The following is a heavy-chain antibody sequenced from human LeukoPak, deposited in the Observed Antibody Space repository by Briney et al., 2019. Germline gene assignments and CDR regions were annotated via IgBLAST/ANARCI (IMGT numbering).Heavy chain of an antibody. V-gene: IGHV1-46*01. D-gene: IGHD3-16*01. Sequence: GASVKVSCKASGYTFTSYYMHWVRQAPGQGLEWMGIINPSGGSTSYAQKFQGRVTMTRDTSTSTVYMELSSLRSEDTAVYYCATALPSLRRPVGDAFDIWGQGTMVTVSS. CDR1: GYTFTSYY. CDR2: INPSGGST. CDR3: ATALPSLRRPVGDAFDI. J-gene: IGHJ3*02.